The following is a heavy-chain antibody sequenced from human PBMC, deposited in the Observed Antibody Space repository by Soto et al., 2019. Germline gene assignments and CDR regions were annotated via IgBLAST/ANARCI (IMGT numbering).Heavy chain of an antibody. Sequence: EVQLVESGGGLVKPGGSLRLSCAASGFTFSNAWMSWVRQAPGKGLEWVGRIKSKTDGGTTDYAAPVKGRCTISRDDSKNTLYLQMNSLKTEDTAVYYCTTLVVVAATPPYYYYYYMDVWGKGTTVTVSS. CDR2: IKSKTDGGTT. CDR1: GFTFSNAW. V-gene: IGHV3-15*01. D-gene: IGHD2-15*01. CDR3: TTLVVVAATPPYYYYYYMDV. J-gene: IGHJ6*03.